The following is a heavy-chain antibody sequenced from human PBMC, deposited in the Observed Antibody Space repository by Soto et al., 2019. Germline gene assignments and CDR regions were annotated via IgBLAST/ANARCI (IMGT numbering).Heavy chain of an antibody. CDR3: ARDHGVSRGFAFDY. D-gene: IGHD3-3*01. CDR1: GGSISSSTW. V-gene: IGHV4-4*01. Sequence: LSLPCAVSGGSISSSTWWSWVRQPPGKGLEWIGEILHSGATNYNPSPKSRVTFSVGKSKNQFSLKLSSVTAADTAVYFCARDHGVSRGFAFDYWGQGTLVTVSS. J-gene: IGHJ4*01. CDR2: ILHSGAT.